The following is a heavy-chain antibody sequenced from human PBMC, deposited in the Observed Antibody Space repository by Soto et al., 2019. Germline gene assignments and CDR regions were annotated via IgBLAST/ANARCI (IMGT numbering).Heavy chain of an antibody. CDR3: AKEGTGLYNAFDN. CDR2: LLDDGSK. Sequence: QVELVESGGGVVRPGRSLRLSCAASRXPFSYYAMHWVRQAPGKGLEFVAVLLDDGSKYYADSVKGRFTISKDNSMKTVDLEMSSLRPEDTALYYCAKEGTGLYNAFDNWGQGTMVTVS. CDR1: RXPFSYYA. D-gene: IGHD3-10*01. V-gene: IGHV3-30*18. J-gene: IGHJ3*02.